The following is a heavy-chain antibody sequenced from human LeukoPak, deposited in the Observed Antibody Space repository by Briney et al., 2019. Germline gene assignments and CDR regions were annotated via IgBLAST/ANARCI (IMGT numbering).Heavy chain of an antibody. CDR2: INHSGST. Sequence: SETLSLTCAVYGGSFSGYYWSWIRQPPGKGLEWIGEINHSGSTNYNPSLKSRVTKSVDTSKNQFSLKLSSVTAADTAVYYCARGRTDVLLWFGELLNPNWFDPWGQGTLVTVSS. D-gene: IGHD3-10*01. CDR3: ARGRTDVLLWFGELLNPNWFDP. J-gene: IGHJ5*02. V-gene: IGHV4-34*01. CDR1: GGSFSGYY.